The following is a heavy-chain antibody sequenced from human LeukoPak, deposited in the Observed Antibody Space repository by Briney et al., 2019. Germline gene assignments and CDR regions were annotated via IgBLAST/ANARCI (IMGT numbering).Heavy chain of an antibody. CDR3: ARGGARILDSLNNWFDP. CDR2: INPNSGGT. V-gene: IGHV1-2*02. D-gene: IGHD3/OR15-3a*01. J-gene: IGHJ5*02. Sequence: GESLKISCKASGYTFTGYYMHWVRQAPGQGLEWMGWINPNSGGTNYAQKFQGRVTMTRDTSISTAYMELSRLRSDDTAVYYCARGGARILDSLNNWFDPWGQGTLVTVSS. CDR1: GYTFTGYY.